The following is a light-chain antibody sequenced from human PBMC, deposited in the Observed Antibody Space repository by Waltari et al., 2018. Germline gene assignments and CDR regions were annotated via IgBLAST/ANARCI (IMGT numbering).Light chain of an antibody. CDR2: DVT. V-gene: IGLV2-23*02. Sequence: QSALTQPASVSGSPGQSITISCTGTSSDVGVYNYVSWYQQHPGQAPKLMIYDVTKRPSGVSNRFSGSKSGNTASLTISGLQAEDEGDYYCCSYAGSSTFAFGGGTKLTVL. CDR3: CSYAGSSTFA. J-gene: IGLJ2*01. CDR1: SSDVGVYNY.